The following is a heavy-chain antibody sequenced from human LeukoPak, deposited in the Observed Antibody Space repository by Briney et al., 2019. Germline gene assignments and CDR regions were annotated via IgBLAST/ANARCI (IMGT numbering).Heavy chain of an antibody. D-gene: IGHD6-19*01. CDR3: ARTRGGSYSSGWYYFDS. CDR2: ISAYNGNT. V-gene: IGHV1-18*01. Sequence: ASVKVSRKASGYTFTSYGISWVRQAPEQGLEWMGWISAYNGNTNYAQKLQGRVTMTTDTSTSTVYMELRSLRSDDTTVYYCARTRGGSYSSGWYYFDSWGQGALVTVSS. CDR1: GYTFTSYG. J-gene: IGHJ4*02.